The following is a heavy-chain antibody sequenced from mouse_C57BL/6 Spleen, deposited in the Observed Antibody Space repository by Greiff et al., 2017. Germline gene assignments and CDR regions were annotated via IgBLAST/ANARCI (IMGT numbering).Heavy chain of an antibody. Sequence: EVQLVESGGGLVKPGGSLKLSCAASGFTFSDYGMHWVRQAPEKGLEWVAYISSGSSTIYYADTVKGRITISRDNAKNTPFLQMTSLRSEDTAMYYCARELSTVLANPAYWGQGTLVTVSA. J-gene: IGHJ3*01. CDR2: ISSGSSTI. CDR1: GFTFSDYG. D-gene: IGHD1-1*01. V-gene: IGHV5-17*01. CDR3: ARELSTVLANPAY.